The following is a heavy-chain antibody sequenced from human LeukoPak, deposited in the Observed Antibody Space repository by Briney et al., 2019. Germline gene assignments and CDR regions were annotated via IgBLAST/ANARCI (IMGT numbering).Heavy chain of an antibody. V-gene: IGHV3-74*01. J-gene: IGHJ6*03. Sequence: GGSLRLSCAASGWMHWVRQAPGKGLVWVSGINHDGTGTYYADSVKGRFTISRDNAKNTLYLQMNSLSADDTAVYYCARDPYSGSYGPYYYYYMDVWGKGTTVTISS. CDR3: ARDPYSGSYGPYYYYYMDV. CDR2: INHDGTGT. CDR1: GW. D-gene: IGHD1-26*01.